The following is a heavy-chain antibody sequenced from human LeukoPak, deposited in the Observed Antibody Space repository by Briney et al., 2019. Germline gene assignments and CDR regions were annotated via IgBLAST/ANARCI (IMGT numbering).Heavy chain of an antibody. CDR2: ISGSGGST. CDR1: GFTFSSYA. Sequence: GGSPRLSCAASGFTFSSYAMSWVRQAPGKGLEWVSAISGSGGSTYYADSVKGRFTISRDNSKNTLYLQMNSLRAEDTAVYYCAKIVRYYYDSSGYRGYFDYWGQGTLVTVSS. V-gene: IGHV3-23*01. D-gene: IGHD3-22*01. CDR3: AKIVRYYYDSSGYRGYFDY. J-gene: IGHJ4*02.